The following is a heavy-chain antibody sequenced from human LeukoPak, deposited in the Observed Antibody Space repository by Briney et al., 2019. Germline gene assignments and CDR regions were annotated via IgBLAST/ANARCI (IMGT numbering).Heavy chain of an antibody. D-gene: IGHD5-24*01. CDR3: ARHRDGYNLLDY. V-gene: IGHV4-34*01. J-gene: IGHJ4*02. CDR1: GGSFSGYY. Sequence: SETLSLTCAVYGGSFSGYYWSWIRQPPGKGLEWIGEINHSGSTNYNPSLKSRVTISVDTSKNQFSLKLSSVTAADTAVYYCARHRDGYNLLDYWGQGTLVTVSS. CDR2: INHSGST.